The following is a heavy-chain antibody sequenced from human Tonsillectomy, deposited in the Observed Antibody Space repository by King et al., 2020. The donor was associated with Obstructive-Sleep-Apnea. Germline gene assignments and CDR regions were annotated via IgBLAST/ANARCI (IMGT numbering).Heavy chain of an antibody. CDR3: ATADGAPRKRQLSKYWYFDL. CDR2: IDLSDSDT. J-gene: IGHJ2*01. Sequence: MPGKGLEWMGRIDLSDSDTNYSPSFQGHVTISADRSISTAYLQWSSLKASDTAMYYCATADGAPRKRQLSKYWYFDLWGRGTLVTV. V-gene: IGHV5-10-1*01. D-gene: IGHD1-1*01.